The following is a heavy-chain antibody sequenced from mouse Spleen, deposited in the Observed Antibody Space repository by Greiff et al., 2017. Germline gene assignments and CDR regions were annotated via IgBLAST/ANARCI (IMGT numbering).Heavy chain of an antibody. J-gene: IGHJ4*01. CDR3: ARDTGYSYAMDY. D-gene: IGHD2-3*01. CDR2: INYDGSST. V-gene: IGHV5-16*01. CDR1: GFTFSDYY. Sequence: DVQLVESEGGLVQPGSSMKLSYTASGFTFSDYYMAWVRQVPEKGLEWVANINYDGSSTYYLDSLKSRFIISRDNAKNILYLQMSSLKSEDTATYYCARDTGYSYAMDYWGQGTSVTVSS.